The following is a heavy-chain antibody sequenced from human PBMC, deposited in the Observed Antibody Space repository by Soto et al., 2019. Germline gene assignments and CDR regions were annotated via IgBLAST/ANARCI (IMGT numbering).Heavy chain of an antibody. J-gene: IGHJ4*02. CDR2: ITTAGTGT. CDR3: ARGYCGSTSCTRGYFDW. CDR1: GFTFSSYV. D-gene: IGHD2-2*01. V-gene: IGHV3-23*01. Sequence: EVQLLESGGGLVQPGEFLRLSCAASGFTFSSYVMTWVRQTPGKGLEWVSTITTAGTGTYYADSVNGRFTVSRDNSGNTLYLQMRSLRGEDTARYYCARGYCGSTSCTRGYFDWWGQGTLVIVSS.